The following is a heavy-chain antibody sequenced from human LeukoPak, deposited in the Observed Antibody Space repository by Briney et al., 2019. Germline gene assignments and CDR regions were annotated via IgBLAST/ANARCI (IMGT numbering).Heavy chain of an antibody. CDR2: IYYSGST. Sequence: SETLSLTCSVSGGSISSSSYDWGWFRQPPGKGLEWIGSIYYSGSTYYNPSLKSRVTISVDTSKNQFSLKLSSVTAADTAVYYCARRIGYSYGFWGQGTLVTVSS. D-gene: IGHD5-18*01. V-gene: IGHV4-39*01. CDR3: ARRIGYSYGF. J-gene: IGHJ4*02. CDR1: GGSISSSSYD.